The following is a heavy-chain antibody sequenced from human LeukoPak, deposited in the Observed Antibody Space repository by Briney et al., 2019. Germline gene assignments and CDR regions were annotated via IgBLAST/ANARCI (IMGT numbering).Heavy chain of an antibody. J-gene: IGHJ4*02. CDR3: ARGELGIAVAG. V-gene: IGHV3-30*03. D-gene: IGHD6-19*01. CDR2: ISYDESSK. CDR1: GFTFSNYG. Sequence: SGGSLRLSCAASGFTFSNYGMHWVRQAPGKGLEWVTFISYDESSKYYADSVKGRFTISRDNSKNTLYLQMNSLRAEDTAVYYCARGELGIAVAGWGQGTLVTVSS.